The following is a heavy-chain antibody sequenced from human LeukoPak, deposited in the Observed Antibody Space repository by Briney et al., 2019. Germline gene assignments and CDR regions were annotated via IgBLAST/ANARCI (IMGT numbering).Heavy chain of an antibody. J-gene: IGHJ4*02. CDR3: ARVEYYSGSYEDY. CDR1: GFSFGTYT. CDR2: ITSGSITI. V-gene: IGHV3-48*02. D-gene: IGHD3-10*01. Sequence: GGSLRLSCAASGFSFGTYTMSWVRQAPGKGLEWLSYITSGSITIDYADSAKGRFTVSRDNPKNSLYLQMNSLRDEDTAVYYCARVEYYSGSYEDYWGQGTLVTVSS.